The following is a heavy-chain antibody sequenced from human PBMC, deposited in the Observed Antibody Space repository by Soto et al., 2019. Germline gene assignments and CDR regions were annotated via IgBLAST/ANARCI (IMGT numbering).Heavy chain of an antibody. CDR1: GYTFTSYY. CDR3: ARMVVVAGFDY. V-gene: IGHV1-46*01. J-gene: IGHJ4*02. D-gene: IGHD2-15*01. Sequence: ASVQVSCKASGYTFTSYYMHWVRQAPGQGLEWMGIINTSGGSTSYAQKFQGRVTMTRDTSTSTVYMELSSLRSEDTAVYYCARMVVVAGFDYWGQGTLITVSS. CDR2: INTSGGST.